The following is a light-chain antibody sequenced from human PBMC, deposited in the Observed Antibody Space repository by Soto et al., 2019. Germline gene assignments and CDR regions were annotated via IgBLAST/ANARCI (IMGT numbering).Light chain of an antibody. CDR2: GAS. V-gene: IGKV3-20*01. J-gene: IGKJ1*01. CDR1: QSVSSNY. CDR3: QQYGSSYPWT. Sequence: IVLTQSPGTLSLSAGERATLSCRAVQSVSSNYLAWYQQKPGQAPRLLIYGASSRATGIPDRFSGSGSGTDFTLTIRRLEPEDFAVYYCQQYGSSYPWTFGQGTKVDI.